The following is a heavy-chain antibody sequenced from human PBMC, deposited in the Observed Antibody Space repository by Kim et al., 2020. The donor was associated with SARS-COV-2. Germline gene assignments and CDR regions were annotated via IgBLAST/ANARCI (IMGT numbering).Heavy chain of an antibody. Sequence: GSLRLSCAASGFTFSSYAMHWVRQAPGKGLEWVAVMSYDGSNKYNADSVKGRFTISRDNSKNTLYLQMSSLRAEDTAVYYCARDREISGWYKYAMDVWG. CDR2: MSYDGSNK. D-gene: IGHD6-19*01. V-gene: IGHV3-30*04. CDR1: GFTFSSYA. CDR3: ARDREISGWYKYAMDV. J-gene: IGHJ6*02.